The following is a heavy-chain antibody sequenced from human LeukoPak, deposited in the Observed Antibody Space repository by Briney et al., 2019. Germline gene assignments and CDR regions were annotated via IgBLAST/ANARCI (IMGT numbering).Heavy chain of an antibody. Sequence: GGSLRLSCAASGFTFNSYSMNWVRQAPGKGLEWVSYIDSSSSTIYYADSVKGRFTISRDYAKNSLFLQMNSLRAEDTAVYYCARDGLRDYVWGSYRSWDAFDIWGQGTMVTVSS. CDR2: IDSSSSTI. CDR3: ARDGLRDYVWGSYRSWDAFDI. J-gene: IGHJ3*02. D-gene: IGHD3-16*02. CDR1: GFTFNSYS. V-gene: IGHV3-48*01.